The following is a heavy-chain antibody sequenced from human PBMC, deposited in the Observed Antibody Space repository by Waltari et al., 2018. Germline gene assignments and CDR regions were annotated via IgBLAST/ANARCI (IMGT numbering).Heavy chain of an antibody. Sequence: EVQLVESGGGLVQPGGSLRLSCAASGFTFSSYWMSWVGQAPGKGLEGVANINQDGSEKYYVDSVKGRFTISRDNAKNSLYLQMNSLRDEDTAVYYCDRGVSCGYWGQGTLVTVSS. D-gene: IGHD2-8*01. CDR3: DRGVSCGY. CDR1: GFTFSSYW. CDR2: INQDGSEK. J-gene: IGHJ4*02. V-gene: IGHV3-7*01.